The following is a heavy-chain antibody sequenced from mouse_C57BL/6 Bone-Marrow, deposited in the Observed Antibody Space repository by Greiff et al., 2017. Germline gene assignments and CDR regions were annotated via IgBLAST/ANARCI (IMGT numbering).Heavy chain of an antibody. Sequence: VQLQQSGTVLARPGASVKMSCKTSGYTFTSYWMHWVKQRPGQGLEWIGAIYPGNSDTSYNQKFKGKAKLTAVTSASTAYMELSSLTNEDSAVYYCTRTFYYNSSRRDFDYWGQGTALTVSS. V-gene: IGHV1-5*01. D-gene: IGHD1-1*01. J-gene: IGHJ2*01. CDR3: TRTFYYNSSRRDFDY. CDR2: IYPGNSDT. CDR1: GYTFTSYW.